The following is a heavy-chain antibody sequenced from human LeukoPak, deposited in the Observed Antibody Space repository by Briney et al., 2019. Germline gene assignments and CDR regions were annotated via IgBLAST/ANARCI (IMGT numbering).Heavy chain of an antibody. V-gene: IGHV3-53*01. D-gene: IGHD6-19*01. J-gene: IGHJ4*02. CDR3: AKDRIAVAGISDY. CDR2: IYSGGST. CDR1: GFTVSSNY. Sequence: GGSLRLSCAASGFTVSSNYMSWVRQAPGKGLEWVSVIYSGGSTYYADSVKGRFTISRDNSKNTLYLQMNSLRAEDTAVYYCAKDRIAVAGISDYWGQGTLVTVSS.